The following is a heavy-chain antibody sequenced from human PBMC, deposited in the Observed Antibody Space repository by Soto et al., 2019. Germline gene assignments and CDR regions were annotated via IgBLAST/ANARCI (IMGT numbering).Heavy chain of an antibody. CDR3: ARGVPDYYDSSGYYFSQGWFDP. J-gene: IGHJ5*02. Sequence: PSETLSLTCTVSGGSISSYYWSWIRHPAGKGLEWIGRIYTSGSTNYNPSLKSRVTMSVDTSKNQFSLKLSSVTAADTAVYYCARGVPDYYDSSGYYFSQGWFDPWGQGTLVTSPQ. V-gene: IGHV4-4*07. CDR2: IYTSGST. CDR1: GGSISSYY. D-gene: IGHD3-22*01.